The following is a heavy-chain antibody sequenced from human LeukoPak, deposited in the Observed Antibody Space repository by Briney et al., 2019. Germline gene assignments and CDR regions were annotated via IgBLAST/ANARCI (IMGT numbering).Heavy chain of an antibody. V-gene: IGHV3-33*01. J-gene: IGHJ4*02. D-gene: IGHD5-24*01. CDR2: IWYGGSNK. Sequence: GGSLRLSCAASGFTFSSYGMHWVRQAPGKGLEWVAVIWYGGSNKYYADSVKGRFTISRDNSKNTLYLQMNSLRAEDTAVYYCARGGDGYNYFDYWGQGTLVTVSS. CDR3: ARGGDGYNYFDY. CDR1: GFTFSSYG.